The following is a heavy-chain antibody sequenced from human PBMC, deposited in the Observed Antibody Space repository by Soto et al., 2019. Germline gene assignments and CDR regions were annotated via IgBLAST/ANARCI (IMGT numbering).Heavy chain of an antibody. V-gene: IGHV4-61*01. D-gene: IGHD4-17*01. CDR3: ARADYGGNSGLDY. J-gene: IGHJ4*02. Sequence: PSETLSLTCTVSGGSFKSGSYSWSWIRQPPGKGLEWIGYVYHTGRTSYNPSLKSRVSISMDTSKNQFSLNLDSVTAADTAVYFCARADYGGNSGLDYWGQGTLVTVSS. CDR2: VYHTGRT. CDR1: GGSFKSGSYS.